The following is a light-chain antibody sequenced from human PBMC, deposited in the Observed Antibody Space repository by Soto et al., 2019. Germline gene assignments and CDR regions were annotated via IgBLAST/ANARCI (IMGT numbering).Light chain of an antibody. CDR2: YIS. Sequence: EIVMTQSPATLYVSPGETASLSCRASQSAGNFLAWYQQKPGQAPRLLIYYISTRATGIPARFSGSGSGTEFTLTISSLQSEDFAVYYCQQYNNWPALTFGGGTKVDIK. CDR3: QQYNNWPALT. CDR1: QSAGNF. V-gene: IGKV3D-15*01. J-gene: IGKJ4*01.